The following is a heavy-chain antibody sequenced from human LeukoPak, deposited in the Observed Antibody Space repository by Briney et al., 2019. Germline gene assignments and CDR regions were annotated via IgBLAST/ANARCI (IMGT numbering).Heavy chain of an antibody. CDR1: AGSISSYY. Sequence: SETLSLTCTVSAGSISSYYWSWIRQPPGKGLEWIGYVYYSGSTNYNPSLESRVTISVDTSKNQFSLKLSPVTAADTAVYYCARYCSSTSCYFFDSWGQGTLVTVSS. J-gene: IGHJ4*02. CDR3: ARYCSSTSCYFFDS. V-gene: IGHV4-59*08. CDR2: VYYSGST. D-gene: IGHD2-2*01.